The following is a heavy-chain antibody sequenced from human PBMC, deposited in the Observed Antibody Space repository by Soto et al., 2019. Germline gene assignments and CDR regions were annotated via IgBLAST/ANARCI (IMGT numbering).Heavy chain of an antibody. Sequence: GGSLRLSCVSSGFTFSSYSMTLVRQAPGEGQGLRRGLEWVSSISSSSSYIYYADSVKGRFTISRDNSKNTLYLQMSSLRPEDTAVYYCVKDHGTAMIRGGLDSWGQGALVTVSS. CDR2: ISSSSSYI. CDR1: GFTFSSYS. D-gene: IGHD3-10*01. V-gene: IGHV3-21*01. CDR3: VKDHGTAMIRGGLDS. J-gene: IGHJ4*02.